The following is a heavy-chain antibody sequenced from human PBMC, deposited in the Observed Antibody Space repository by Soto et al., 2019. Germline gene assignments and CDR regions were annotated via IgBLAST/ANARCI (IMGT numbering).Heavy chain of an antibody. CDR1: GYTFTSYG. CDR3: ARTLWSPGPFDY. D-gene: IGHD1-1*01. Sequence: QVRLVQSGTEVKKPGASVKVSCKASGYTFTSYGISWVRQAPGQGLEWMGWISAYNVNTNYAQKLQGRVTMTTDTPTSTAYTELRSLRSDDTAVYYCARTLWSPGPFDYWGQGTLVTVSS. J-gene: IGHJ4*02. CDR2: ISAYNVNT. V-gene: IGHV1-18*01.